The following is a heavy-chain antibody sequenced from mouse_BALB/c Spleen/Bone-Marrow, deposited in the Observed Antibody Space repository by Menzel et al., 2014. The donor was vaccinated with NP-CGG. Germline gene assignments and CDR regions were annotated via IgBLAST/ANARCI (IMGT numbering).Heavy chain of an antibody. D-gene: IGHD1-1*01. Sequence: DVQPVESGGGLVQPGGSRKLSCAASGFTFSDYGMAWIRQAPGKGPEWVAFISNLAYSIYYTDTVTGRFTISRENAKNTLYLEMSSLRSEDTVMYYCARALAYGSSFDYWGQGTTLTVSS. V-gene: IGHV5-15*02. CDR1: GFTFSDYG. CDR3: ARALAYGSSFDY. CDR2: ISNLAYSI. J-gene: IGHJ2*01.